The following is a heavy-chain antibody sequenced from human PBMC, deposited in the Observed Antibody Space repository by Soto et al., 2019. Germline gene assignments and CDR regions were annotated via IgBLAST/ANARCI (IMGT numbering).Heavy chain of an antibody. CDR2: IYYSGST. J-gene: IGHJ5*02. CDR1: GGSVSSGSYY. CDR3: ARGRSSSKWFDP. Sequence: QVQLQESGPGLVKPSETLSLTCTVSGGSVSSGSYYWSWIRQPPGKGLEWIGYIYYSGSTNYNPSLKSRVTISVATSKNQFSLKLSSVTAADTAVYYCARGRSSSKWFDPWGQGTLFTVSS. V-gene: IGHV4-61*01. D-gene: IGHD6-6*01.